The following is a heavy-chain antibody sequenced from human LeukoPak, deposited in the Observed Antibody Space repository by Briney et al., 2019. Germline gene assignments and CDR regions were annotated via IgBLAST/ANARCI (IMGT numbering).Heavy chain of an antibody. CDR1: GYTFTNYY. Sequence: ASVKVSCKASGYTFTNYYLHWVRQAPGQGLEWMGIINPSGGGTSYAQKFQGRATMTRDTSTSTVYMELSSLRSDDTAVYYCARDGGVRYLDYWGQGTLVTVSS. CDR3: ARDGGVRYLDY. D-gene: IGHD3-16*01. V-gene: IGHV1-46*01. J-gene: IGHJ4*02. CDR2: INPSGGGT.